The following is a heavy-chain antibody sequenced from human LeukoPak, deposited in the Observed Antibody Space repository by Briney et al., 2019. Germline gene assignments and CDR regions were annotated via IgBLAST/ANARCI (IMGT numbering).Heavy chain of an antibody. V-gene: IGHV3-48*01. CDR1: GFTFSSYS. J-gene: IGHJ5*02. CDR2: ISSSSSTI. D-gene: IGHD3-3*01. Sequence: GGSLRLSCAASGFTFSSYSMNWVRQAPGKGLEWVSYISSSSSTIYYADSVKGRFTISRDNAKNSLYLQMNSLRAEDTAVYYCARDGRHALRFLEWSPGWFDPWGQGTLVTVSS. CDR3: ARDGRHALRFLEWSPGWFDP.